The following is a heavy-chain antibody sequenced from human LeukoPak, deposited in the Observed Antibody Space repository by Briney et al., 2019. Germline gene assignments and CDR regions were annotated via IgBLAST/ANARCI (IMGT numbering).Heavy chain of an antibody. CDR1: GFTFRSYG. V-gene: IGHV3-23*01. CDR3: AKTGRGHYDGY. J-gene: IGHJ4*02. CDR2: ISGSGGST. D-gene: IGHD3-22*01. Sequence: GGSLRLSCAASGFTFRSYGMSWVRQAPGKGLEWVSAISGSGGSTYYADSVKGRFTISRDNSKNTLYLQMNSLRAEDTAVYYCAKTGRGHYDGYWGQGTLVTVSS.